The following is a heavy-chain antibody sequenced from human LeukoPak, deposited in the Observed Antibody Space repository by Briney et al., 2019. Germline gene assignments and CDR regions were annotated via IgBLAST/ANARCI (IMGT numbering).Heavy chain of an antibody. CDR1: GFTVSSNY. D-gene: IGHD6-19*01. CDR3: ARERYSSGWSSKPYNWFDP. CDR2: IYSGGST. V-gene: IGHV3-66*01. J-gene: IGHJ5*02. Sequence: GGSLRLSCAASGFTVSSNYMSWVRQAPGKGLEWVSVIYSGGSTYYADSVKGRFTISRDNSKNTLYLQMNSLRAEDTAVYYCARERYSSGWSSKPYNWFDPWGQGTLVTVSS.